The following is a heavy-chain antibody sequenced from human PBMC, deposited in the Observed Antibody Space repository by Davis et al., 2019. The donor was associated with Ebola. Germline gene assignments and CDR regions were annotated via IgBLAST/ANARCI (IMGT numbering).Heavy chain of an antibody. Sequence: GESLKISCAASGFTFSSYSMNWVRQAPGKGLEWVSSISSRSSYIYYADSVKGRFTIPRDNAKNSLYLQMNSLRAEDTAVYYCARDLVVLVATTDDGYYYGMDVWGQGTTVTVSS. CDR3: ARDLVVLVATTDDGYYYGMDV. D-gene: IGHD2-15*01. V-gene: IGHV3-21*01. CDR2: ISSRSSYI. J-gene: IGHJ6*02. CDR1: GFTFSSYS.